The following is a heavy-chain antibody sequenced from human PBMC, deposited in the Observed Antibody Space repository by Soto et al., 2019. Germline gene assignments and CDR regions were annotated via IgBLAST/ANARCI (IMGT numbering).Heavy chain of an antibody. CDR1: GFTFSSYW. J-gene: IGHJ4*02. CDR3: VRCRYNWNYRLGFDY. V-gene: IGHV3-7*01. Sequence: GSLRLSCAASGFTFSSYWMSWVRQAPGKGLEWVANIKQDGSEKDYVDSVKGRFTISRDNAKNSLYPQMNSLRAEDTAVYSCVRCRYNWNYRLGFDYWGQRTLVTVSS. D-gene: IGHD1-7*01. CDR2: IKQDGSEK.